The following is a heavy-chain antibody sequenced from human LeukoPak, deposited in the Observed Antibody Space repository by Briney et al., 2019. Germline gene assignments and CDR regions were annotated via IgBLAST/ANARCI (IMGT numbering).Heavy chain of an antibody. V-gene: IGHV3-23*01. D-gene: IGHD1-26*01. CDR3: ARDDVTYGDGSYSAFDI. Sequence: GGSLRLSCAASGSTFSNYAMSWVRQAPGKGLEWVSAISGSDGSTNYADSVKGRFTISRDNSKNTLYLQMNSLRSEDTAVYYCARDDVTYGDGSYSAFDIWGQGTMVTVSS. CDR1: GSTFSNYA. CDR2: ISGSDGST. J-gene: IGHJ3*02.